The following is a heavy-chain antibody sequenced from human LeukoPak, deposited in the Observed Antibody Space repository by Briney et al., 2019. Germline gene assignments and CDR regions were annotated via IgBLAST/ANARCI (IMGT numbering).Heavy chain of an antibody. J-gene: IGHJ4*02. CDR2: ISGGGGST. D-gene: IGHD3-22*01. CDR3: AREDRSFSLEY. CDR1: GFTFSSYV. V-gene: IGHV3-23*01. Sequence: GGSLRLSCAASGFTFSSYVMSWVRQAPGKGLEWVSAISGGGGSTYYADSVKGRFTISRDNSKNTLYLQMNSQRAEDTAMFYCAREDRSFSLEYWGQGTLVTVSS.